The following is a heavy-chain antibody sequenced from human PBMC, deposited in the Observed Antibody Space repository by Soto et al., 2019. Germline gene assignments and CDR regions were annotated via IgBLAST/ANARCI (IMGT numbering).Heavy chain of an antibody. D-gene: IGHD6-19*01. CDR2: INHSGST. V-gene: IGHV4-34*01. CDR1: GGSVSFYY. J-gene: IGHJ6*01. Sequence: PSETLSLTCAVYGGSVSFYYWSWIFQPPGKGLEWIGEINHSGSTNYNPSLKSRVTISVDTSKNQFSLKLSSVTAADTAVYYCAXFRTPSRWTGEPYGLDVWGQGTTVTVSS. CDR3: AXFRTPSRWTGEPYGLDV.